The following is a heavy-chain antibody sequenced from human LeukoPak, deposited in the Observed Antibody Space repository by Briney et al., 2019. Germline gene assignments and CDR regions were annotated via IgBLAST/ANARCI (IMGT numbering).Heavy chain of an antibody. Sequence: ASVTVSFTSSVYTFTIYDINWVRQAPGQGLEWMGWMNPNSGNTGYAQKFQGRVTITRNTSISTAYMELSSLRSEDTAVYYCARVTKDDAFDIWGQGTMVTVSS. J-gene: IGHJ3*02. CDR2: MNPNSGNT. D-gene: IGHD1-1*01. CDR3: ARVTKDDAFDI. V-gene: IGHV1-8*03. CDR1: VYTFTIYD.